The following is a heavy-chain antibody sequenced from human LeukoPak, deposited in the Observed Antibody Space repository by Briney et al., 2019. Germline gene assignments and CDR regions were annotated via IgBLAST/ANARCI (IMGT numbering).Heavy chain of an antibody. V-gene: IGHV3-13*01. D-gene: IGHD6-19*01. CDR3: ARKSPSGQTDL. J-gene: IGHJ5*02. Sequence: PGGSLSHSCAASGFTFSNYDMHWVRQVTGKGLEWVSAIGTAGDTYYPGSVKGRFTISRENAKNSLYLQMNSLRAGDTAVYYCARKSPSGQTDLWGQGTLVTVSS. CDR2: IGTAGDT. CDR1: GFTFSNYD.